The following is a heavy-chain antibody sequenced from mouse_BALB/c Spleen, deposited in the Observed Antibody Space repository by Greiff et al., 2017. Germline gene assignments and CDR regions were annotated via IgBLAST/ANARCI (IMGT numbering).Heavy chain of an antibody. D-gene: IGHD1-1*01. CDR2: ISYSGST. Sequence: EVKLMESGPGLVKPSQSLSLTCTVTGYSITSDYAWNWIRQFPGNKLEWMGYISYSGSTSYNPSLKSRISITRDTSKNQFFLQLNSVTTEDTATYYCARGFHYYGSGGFAYWGQGTLVTVSA. CDR1: GYSITSDYA. V-gene: IGHV3-2*02. CDR3: ARGFHYYGSGGFAY. J-gene: IGHJ3*01.